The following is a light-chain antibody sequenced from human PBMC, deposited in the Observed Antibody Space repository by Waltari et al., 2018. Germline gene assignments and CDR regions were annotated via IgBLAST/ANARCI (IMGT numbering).Light chain of an antibody. Sequence: EIVLTQSPGTLSLSPGERATLSCRASQSFRRFLAWYQQKLGQAPRLLIYEATSRANGIADRFRGSGFGTDFSLIISRLEPEDFAVYYCQKYGTLPATFGQGTKVEIK. V-gene: IGKV3-20*01. CDR3: QKYGTLPAT. CDR1: QSFRRF. J-gene: IGKJ1*01. CDR2: EAT.